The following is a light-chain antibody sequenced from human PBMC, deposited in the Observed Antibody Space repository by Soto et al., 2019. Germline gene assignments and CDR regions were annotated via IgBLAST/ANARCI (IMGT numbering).Light chain of an antibody. CDR1: SSNIGSYT. J-gene: IGLJ2*01. V-gene: IGLV1-44*01. Sequence: QSVLTQPPSASGTPGQRATISCSGSSSNIGSYTVNWYQQLPGTAPKLLIYSNNQRPSGVPDRFSGSKSGTSASLAISGLQSEDEADYYCAAWDDSLNGPVVGGGTKLTVL. CDR3: AAWDDSLNGPV. CDR2: SNN.